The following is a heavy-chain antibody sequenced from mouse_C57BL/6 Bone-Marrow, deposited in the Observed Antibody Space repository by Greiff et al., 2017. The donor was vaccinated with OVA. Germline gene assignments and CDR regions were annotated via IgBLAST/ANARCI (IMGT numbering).Heavy chain of an antibody. V-gene: IGHV1-81*01. J-gene: IGHJ3*01. CDR1: GYTFTSYG. D-gene: IGHD2-2*01. CDR2: IYPRSGNT. CDR3: AIYGYSPWFAY. Sequence: QVHVKQSGAELARPGASVKLSCKASGYTFTSYGISWVKQRTGQGLEWIGEIYPRSGNTYYNEKFKGKATLTADKSSSTAYMELRSLTSEDSAVYFCAIYGYSPWFAYWGQGTLVTVSA.